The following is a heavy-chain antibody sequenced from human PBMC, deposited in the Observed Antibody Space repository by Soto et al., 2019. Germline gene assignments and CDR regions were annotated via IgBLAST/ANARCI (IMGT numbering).Heavy chain of an antibody. CDR2: IRSKAYGGTT. V-gene: IGHV3-49*03. D-gene: IGHD6-19*01. CDR1: GFTFGDYA. CDR3: TRDPRAVAPYNWFDP. J-gene: IGHJ5*02. Sequence: GGSLRLSCTASGFTFGDYAMSWFRQAPGKGLEWVGFIRSKAYGGTTEYAASVKGRFTISRDDSKSIAYLQMNSLKTEDTAVYYCTRDPRAVAPYNWFDPWGQGTLDTVSS.